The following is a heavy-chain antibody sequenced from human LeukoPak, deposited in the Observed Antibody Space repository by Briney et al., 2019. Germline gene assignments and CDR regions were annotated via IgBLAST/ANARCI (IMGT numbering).Heavy chain of an antibody. CDR3: GRGSTGKDPFDY. V-gene: IGHV4-34*01. J-gene: IGHJ4*02. CDR1: GGSFSGYY. Sequence: PSETLSLTCAVYGGSFSGYYWSWIRHPPGKGLEWIGEINHSGSTNYNPSLKSRVTISVDTSKNQFSLKLSSVTAADTAVYYCGRGSTGKDPFDYWGQGTLVTVSS. D-gene: IGHD1-1*01. CDR2: INHSGST.